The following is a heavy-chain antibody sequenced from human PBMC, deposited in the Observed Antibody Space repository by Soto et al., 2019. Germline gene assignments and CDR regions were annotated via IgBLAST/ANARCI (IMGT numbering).Heavy chain of an antibody. V-gene: IGHV1-2*02. J-gene: IGHJ4*02. Sequence: AASVKVSCKASGYTFTGYYMHWVRQAPGQGLEWMGWINPNSGGTNYAQKFQGRVTMTRDTSISTAYMELSRLRSDDTAVYYCARDRYDYVWGSYRLGALFDYWGQGTLVTVSS. CDR3: ARDRYDYVWGSYRLGALFDY. D-gene: IGHD3-16*02. CDR2: INPNSGGT. CDR1: GYTFTGYY.